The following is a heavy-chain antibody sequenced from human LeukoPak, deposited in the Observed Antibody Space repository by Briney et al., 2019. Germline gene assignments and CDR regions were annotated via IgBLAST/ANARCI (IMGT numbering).Heavy chain of an antibody. Sequence: ASVKVSCKASGYTFTGYYMHWVRQAPGQGLEWMGWINPNSGGTNYAQKFQGRVTMTRDTSISTAYMELSRLRSDGTAVYYCARGDKDDILTGYSIDYWGQGTLVTVSS. CDR1: GYTFTGYY. J-gene: IGHJ4*02. V-gene: IGHV1-2*02. CDR2: INPNSGGT. CDR3: ARGDKDDILTGYSIDY. D-gene: IGHD3-9*01.